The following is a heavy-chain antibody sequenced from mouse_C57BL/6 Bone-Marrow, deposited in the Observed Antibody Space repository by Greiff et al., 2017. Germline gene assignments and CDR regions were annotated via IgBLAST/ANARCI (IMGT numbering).Heavy chain of an antibody. V-gene: IGHV1-81*01. Sequence: QVQLKQSGAELARPGASVKLSCKASGYTFTSYGLSWVKQRTGQGLEWIGEMYPRSGNTYYNEKFKGKATLTADKSSSTAYMELRSLTSEDSAVYFCARWTLYYAMDYWGQGTSVTVSS. CDR3: ARWTLYYAMDY. CDR2: MYPRSGNT. J-gene: IGHJ4*01. CDR1: GYTFTSYG.